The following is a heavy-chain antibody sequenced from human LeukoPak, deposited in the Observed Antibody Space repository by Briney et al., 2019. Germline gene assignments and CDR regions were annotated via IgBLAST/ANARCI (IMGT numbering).Heavy chain of an antibody. J-gene: IGHJ4*02. Sequence: SVKVSCKASGGTFSSYAISWVRQAPGQGLEWMGGIIPIFGTANYAQKFQGRVTITADESTSTAYMELSSLRSEDTAVYYCAREGLDTAMVTFDYWGQGTLVTVSS. CDR1: GGTFSSYA. D-gene: IGHD5-18*01. CDR2: IIPIFGTA. CDR3: AREGLDTAMVTFDY. V-gene: IGHV1-69*13.